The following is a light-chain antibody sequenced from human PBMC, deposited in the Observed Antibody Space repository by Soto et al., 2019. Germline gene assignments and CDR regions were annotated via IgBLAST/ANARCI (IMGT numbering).Light chain of an antibody. Sequence: QSALTQPASVSGSPGQSITISCTGTSSDIGDYDYVSWYQHLPGKAPKLLIFDVTHRPSGVSDRFSGSKSGNTASLTISGVRPEDEADYYCAAWDDSLSGGVFGGGTKLTVL. CDR1: SSDIGDYDY. CDR2: DVT. V-gene: IGLV2-14*01. J-gene: IGLJ3*02. CDR3: AAWDDSLSGGV.